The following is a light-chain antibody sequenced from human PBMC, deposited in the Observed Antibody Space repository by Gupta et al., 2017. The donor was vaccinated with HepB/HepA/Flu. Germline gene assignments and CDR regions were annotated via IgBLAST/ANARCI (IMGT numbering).Light chain of an antibody. Sequence: QAVLTQPPSLSASPGAYASPICSLRSAINVGTYRIYWYPQKPASPLQFFLRYKSDSDKQQGYGVPIRFCGSKATSANARILLISRLQSEDEADYYCMIWHSSASVFGGGTKLTVL. CDR2: YKSDSDK. V-gene: IGLV5-45*02. CDR1: SAINVGTYR. CDR3: MIWHSSASV. J-gene: IGLJ2*01.